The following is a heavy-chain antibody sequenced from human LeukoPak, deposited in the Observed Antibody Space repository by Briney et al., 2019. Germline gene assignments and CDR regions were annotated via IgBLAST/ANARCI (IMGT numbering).Heavy chain of an antibody. CDR3: ARLYIGGYSRSTNYNWFDP. Sequence: GSLRLSCLASGFTFNSYTMNWIRQPPGKGLEWIGEINHSGSTNYNPSIKSRVTISVDTSKNQFSLNLTSVTAADTAVYYCARLYIGGYSRSTNYNWFDPWGQGTLVTVSS. J-gene: IGHJ5*02. V-gene: IGHV4-34*01. D-gene: IGHD6-13*01. CDR2: INHSGST. CDR1: GFTFNSYT.